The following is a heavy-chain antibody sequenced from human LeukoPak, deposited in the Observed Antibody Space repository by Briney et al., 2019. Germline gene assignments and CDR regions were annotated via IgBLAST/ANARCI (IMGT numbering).Heavy chain of an antibody. CDR2: IYHSENT. V-gene: IGHV4-31*03. CDR3: ARVYSPRTVAGAGFDN. CDR1: GGSISSGGYY. D-gene: IGHD6-19*01. Sequence: SQTLSLTCTVSGGSISSGGYYWSWIRQHPGEGLEWIGYIYHSENTNYNPSLKSRVTMSVDTSKNQFSLKLSSVTAADTAVYYCARVYSPRTVAGAGFDNWGQGALVTVSS. J-gene: IGHJ4*02.